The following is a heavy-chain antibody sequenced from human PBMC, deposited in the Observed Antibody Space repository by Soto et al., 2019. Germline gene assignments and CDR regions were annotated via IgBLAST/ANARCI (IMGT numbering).Heavy chain of an antibody. CDR2: LSPNGKNQ. Sequence: GGSLRLSCAAPGFNFIIHALHWVRQAPGKGLEWVAVLSPNGKNQYYADSVKGRFTISSDTFTSTLFLQMTSLTPEDTAVYYCASGADFYYNTSRYWGPGXLVTVYS. CDR1: GFNFIIHA. D-gene: IGHD3-22*01. CDR3: ASGADFYYNTSRY. J-gene: IGHJ4*02. V-gene: IGHV3-30*04.